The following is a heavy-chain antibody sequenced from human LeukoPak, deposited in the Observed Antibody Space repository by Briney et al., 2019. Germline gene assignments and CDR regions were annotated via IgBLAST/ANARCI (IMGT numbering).Heavy chain of an antibody. CDR2: ISTNGGSI. D-gene: IGHD6-6*01. CDR3: ARRIAARREFDY. Sequence: PGGSLRLSYSASGFTLSSCAMHWVRQAPGKGLEYVSGISTNGGSIYYADSVKGRFTISRDNSKNMLYLQMTSLRAEDTAVYYCARRIAARREFDYWGQGTLVTVSS. V-gene: IGHV3-64D*06. J-gene: IGHJ4*02. CDR1: GFTLSSCA.